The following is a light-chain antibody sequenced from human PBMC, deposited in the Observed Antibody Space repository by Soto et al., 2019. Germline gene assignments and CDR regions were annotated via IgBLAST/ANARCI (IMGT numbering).Light chain of an antibody. CDR3: SSYTSSSTLV. CDR1: SSDVGGYNY. V-gene: IGLV2-14*01. CDR2: EVS. Sequence: QSVLTQPASVSGSPGQSITISCTGTSSDVGGYNYVSWYQQHPGKAPKLMIYEVSNRHSGVSNRFSGSKSGNTASLTISGLQAEDEADYYCSSYTSSSTLVFGTGTKLTVL. J-gene: IGLJ1*01.